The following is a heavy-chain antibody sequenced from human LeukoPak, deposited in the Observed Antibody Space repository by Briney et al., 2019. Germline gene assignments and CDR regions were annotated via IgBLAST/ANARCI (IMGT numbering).Heavy chain of an antibody. J-gene: IGHJ4*02. V-gene: IGHV5-51*01. Sequence: HGESLKISCKASGYTFTDHWIGWVRQMPGKGREWMGIIYPGDSDTRYSPSFQGQVTISADKSISTAYLQWRNLQAPDTAMYYCARGDNSGWYFFDYWGQGTLVTVSS. CDR1: GYTFTDHW. D-gene: IGHD6-19*01. CDR3: ARGDNSGWYFFDY. CDR2: IYPGDSDT.